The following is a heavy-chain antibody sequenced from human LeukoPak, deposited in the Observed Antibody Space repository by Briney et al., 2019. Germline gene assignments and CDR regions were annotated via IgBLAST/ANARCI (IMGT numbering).Heavy chain of an antibody. Sequence: GASLRLSCAASGFTFSNYAMRWVRQAPGKGLEWVSAVSGRDTSTYYTDSVKGRFTISRDNSKNTLYLQMSILSAEDTAIYCCAKWVDYDVLTDYYDSDCWGQGTLVAV. J-gene: IGHJ4*02. CDR2: VSGRDTST. V-gene: IGHV3-23*01. CDR3: AKWVDYDVLTDYYDSDC. D-gene: IGHD3-9*01. CDR1: GFTFSNYA.